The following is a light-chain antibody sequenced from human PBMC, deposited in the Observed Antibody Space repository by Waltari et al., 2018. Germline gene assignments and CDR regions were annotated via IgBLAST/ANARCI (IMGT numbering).Light chain of an antibody. V-gene: IGKV3-20*01. CDR3: QKYGTLPAT. J-gene: IGKJ1*01. CDR1: QSVSRT. Sequence: EIVLTQSQGTLSLSPGDRATLSCRASQSVSRTLAWYQQKPGQAPRLLIYDASSRATGIPDRFSGSGSGTDFSLTISRLEPEDFAVYYCQKYGTLPATFGQGTKVEIK. CDR2: DAS.